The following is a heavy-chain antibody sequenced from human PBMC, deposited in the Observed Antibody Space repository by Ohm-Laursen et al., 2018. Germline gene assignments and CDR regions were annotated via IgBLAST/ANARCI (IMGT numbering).Heavy chain of an antibody. J-gene: IGHJ4*02. D-gene: IGHD5-18*01. CDR3: ARGTAPNY. CDR2: IYYSGST. Sequence: SDTLSLTCTVSGGSLSSYYWARIRQPPGKGLEWIGYIYYSGSTNYKPSLKSRVTISVDSTKNQFSLNLTSVNTADMAVYFCARGTAPNYWGQGTLVTVSS. CDR1: GGSLSSYY. V-gene: IGHV4-59*07.